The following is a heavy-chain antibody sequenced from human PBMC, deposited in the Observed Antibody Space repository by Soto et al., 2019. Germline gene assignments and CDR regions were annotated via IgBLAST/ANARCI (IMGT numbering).Heavy chain of an antibody. V-gene: IGHV4-34*01. Sequence: PSETLSLTCAVHGGSFSGYYWDWIRQPPGKGLEWIGEVNHGGSTYYNPSLKSRVTISVDTSKNQFSLKLSSVTAADTAVYYCARHLTYCSAGSCYSDFPYYGMDVWGQGTTVTVSS. D-gene: IGHD2-15*01. J-gene: IGHJ6*02. CDR3: ARHLTYCSAGSCYSDFPYYGMDV. CDR2: VNHGGST. CDR1: GGSFSGYY.